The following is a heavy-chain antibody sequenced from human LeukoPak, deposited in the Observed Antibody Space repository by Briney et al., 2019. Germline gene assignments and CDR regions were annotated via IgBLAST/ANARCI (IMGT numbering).Heavy chain of an antibody. J-gene: IGHJ4*02. Sequence: PSETLSLTCTVSGGSISGYYWSWIRQPPGKGLEWIGYIHYSGSTDSNPSLKSRVTISVDTSKNQFSLKLSSVTAADTAVYYCARHYCSADKCYHFDYWGQGTLVTVSS. CDR1: GGSISGYY. CDR2: IHYSGST. V-gene: IGHV4-59*08. D-gene: IGHD2-15*01. CDR3: ARHYCSADKCYHFDY.